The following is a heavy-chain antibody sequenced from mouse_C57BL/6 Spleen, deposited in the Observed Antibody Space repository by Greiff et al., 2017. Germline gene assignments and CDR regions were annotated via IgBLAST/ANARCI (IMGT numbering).Heavy chain of an antibody. Sequence: QVQLQQSGAELARPGASVKLSCKASGYTFTSYGISWVKQRTGQGLEWIGEIYPRSGNTYYNEKFKGKATLTADKSSSTAYMELRSLTSEDSAVYFCARLVITTVVEDAMDYWGQGTSVTVSS. CDR3: ARLVITTVVEDAMDY. CDR2: IYPRSGNT. D-gene: IGHD1-1*01. CDR1: GYTFTSYG. J-gene: IGHJ4*01. V-gene: IGHV1-81*01.